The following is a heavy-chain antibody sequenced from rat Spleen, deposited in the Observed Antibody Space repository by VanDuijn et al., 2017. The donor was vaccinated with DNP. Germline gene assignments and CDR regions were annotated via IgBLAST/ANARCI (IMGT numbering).Heavy chain of an antibody. V-gene: IGHV5-31*01. CDR1: GFTFNNYW. CDR3: ATQRYFDY. CDR2: ITSSGSDT. Sequence: EVQVVETGGGLVQPGRSLRLSCVASGFTFNNYWMTWIRQVPGKGLEWFASITSSGSDTYYPDSVKGRFTISRDNAKSSLYLQMDSLRSEDTATYYCATQRYFDYWGQGVMVTVSS. J-gene: IGHJ2*01.